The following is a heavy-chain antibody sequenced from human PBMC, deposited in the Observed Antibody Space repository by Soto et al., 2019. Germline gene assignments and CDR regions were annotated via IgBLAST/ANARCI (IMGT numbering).Heavy chain of an antibody. V-gene: IGHV4-39*01. Sequence: QLQLQESGPGLVKPSETLSLTCTVSGGSISSSSYYWGWIRQPPGKGLEWIGSIYYSGSTYYNPSLKSRVTISVDTSKNQFSLKLSSVTAADTAVYYCVKTQYYYDSSGYWGQGTLVTVSS. CDR3: VKTQYYYDSSGY. CDR1: GGSISSSSYY. J-gene: IGHJ4*02. CDR2: IYYSGST. D-gene: IGHD3-22*01.